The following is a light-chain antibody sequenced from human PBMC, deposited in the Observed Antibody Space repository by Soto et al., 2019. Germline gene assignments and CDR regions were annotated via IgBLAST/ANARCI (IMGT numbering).Light chain of an antibody. CDR1: SSNIGAGFD. J-gene: IGLJ3*02. Sequence: QSVLTQPPSVSGAPGQRVTISCSGNSSNIGAGFDVHWYQQLPGAAPKLLIYASTNRPSGVSDRLSGSKSGNTASLTISGLQAEDEADYYCSSYTSSSTWVFGGGTKLTVL. CDR2: AST. CDR3: SSYTSSSTWV. V-gene: IGLV1-40*01.